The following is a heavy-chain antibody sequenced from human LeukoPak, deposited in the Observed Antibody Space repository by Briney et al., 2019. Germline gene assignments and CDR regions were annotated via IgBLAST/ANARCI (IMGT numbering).Heavy chain of an antibody. CDR1: GFTFSSYW. CDR3: TRGRPHGNDY. V-gene: IGHV3-74*01. J-gene: IGHJ4*02. CDR2: IASDGSST. Sequence: GGSLRLSCAASGFTFSSYWMNWVRQAPGKGPVWVSRIASDGSSTTYADSVKGRFSISRDNAKNTLYLQMNSLRVEDTAVYYCTRGRPHGNDYWGQGTLVTVSS. D-gene: IGHD4-23*01.